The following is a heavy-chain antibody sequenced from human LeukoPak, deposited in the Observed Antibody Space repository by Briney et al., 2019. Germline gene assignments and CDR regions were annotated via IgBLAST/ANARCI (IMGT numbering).Heavy chain of an antibody. V-gene: IGHV1-2*02. Sequence: GASVKVSCKASGYTFTGYYMHWVRQAPGQGLEWMGWINPNSGGTNYAQKFQGRVTMTRDTSISTAYMELSRLRSDDTAVYYCARSFQMTGYSSGWTTLGAFDIWGQGTMVTVSS. CDR2: INPNSGGT. CDR3: ARSFQMTGYSSGWTTLGAFDI. D-gene: IGHD6-19*01. CDR1: GYTFTGYY. J-gene: IGHJ3*02.